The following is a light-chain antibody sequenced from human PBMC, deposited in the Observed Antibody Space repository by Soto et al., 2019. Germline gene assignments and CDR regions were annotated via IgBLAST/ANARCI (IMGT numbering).Light chain of an antibody. CDR2: DVS. Sequence: QSALTQPRSVSGSPGQSVTISCTGTSSDVGAYSYVSWYQQHSGKAPKFMIYDVSKRPSGVPDRFSGSKSGNTASLTISGLQAEDEADYYCCSYAGTYSYVFGTGTKVTVL. CDR1: SSDVGAYSY. J-gene: IGLJ1*01. CDR3: CSYAGTYSYV. V-gene: IGLV2-11*01.